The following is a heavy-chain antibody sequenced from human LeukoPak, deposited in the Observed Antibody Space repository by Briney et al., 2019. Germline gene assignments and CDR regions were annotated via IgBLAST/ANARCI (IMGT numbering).Heavy chain of an antibody. V-gene: IGHV4-59*11. D-gene: IGHD5-24*01. CDR3: ARTNVEVATTFDY. J-gene: IGHJ4*02. CDR1: GGSISSHY. Sequence: SETLSLTCTVSGGSISSHYWSWIRQPPGKGLEWIAYIYHTGSTNYSPSLKSRVTISVDTSKNQFSLKLSSVTAAGTAVYYCARTNVEVATTFDYWGQGTLVTVSS. CDR2: IYHTGST.